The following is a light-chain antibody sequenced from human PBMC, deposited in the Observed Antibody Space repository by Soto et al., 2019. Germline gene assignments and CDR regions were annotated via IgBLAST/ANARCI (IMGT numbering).Light chain of an antibody. CDR3: QQYNNWPRAT. CDR2: RTS. J-gene: IGKJ4*01. CDR1: QSVSSY. Sequence: EIVLTQSPATLSFSPAERCTLGCRGSQSVSSYLAWYQQKPGQAPRLLMFRTSSRATGFPARFSGSGSGTEFNLTISSLQSEDFGVYYCQQYNNWPRATFGGGTKVDI. V-gene: IGKV3-15*01.